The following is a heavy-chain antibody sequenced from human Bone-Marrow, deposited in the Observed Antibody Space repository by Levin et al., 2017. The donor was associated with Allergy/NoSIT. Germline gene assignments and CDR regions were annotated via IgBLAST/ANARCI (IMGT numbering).Heavy chain of an antibody. V-gene: IGHV1-69*06. D-gene: IGHD5-18*01. CDR1: GGTFTNFA. Sequence: SVKVSCKASGGTFTNFAISWVRQAPGQGLEWMGSVIPIFGTTHYAKNFQGRGTITADISTNTAFIELSGLRSDDKAIFCCARALPGYRPVDSWFDLWGQGNQVTVSS. CDR3: ARALPGYRPVDSWFDL. CDR2: VIPIFGTT. J-gene: IGHJ5*02.